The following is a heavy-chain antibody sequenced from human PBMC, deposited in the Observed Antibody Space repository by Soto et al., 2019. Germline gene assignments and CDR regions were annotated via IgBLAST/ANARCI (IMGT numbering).Heavy chain of an antibody. V-gene: IGHV3-49*04. Sequence: GGSLRLSCTTSGFTFGDYAMSWVRQAPGKGLEWVGFIRSKAYGGTTEYAASVKARFTISRDDSKSIVYLQMNSLKTEDTAVYYCTTYRGTSYYYYGLDVWAQGTTVTVSS. CDR1: GFTFGDYA. CDR3: TTYRGTSYYYYGLDV. J-gene: IGHJ6*02. D-gene: IGHD2-15*01. CDR2: IRSKAYGGTT.